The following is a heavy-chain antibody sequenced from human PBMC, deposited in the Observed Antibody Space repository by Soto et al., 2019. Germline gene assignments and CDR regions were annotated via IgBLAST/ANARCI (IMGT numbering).Heavy chain of an antibody. D-gene: IGHD6-13*01. CDR3: ARPRSSSRNYYGMDV. J-gene: IGHJ6*02. V-gene: IGHV4-34*01. CDR1: GGSFSGYY. Sequence: SETLSLTCAVYGGSFSGYYWSWIRQPPGKGLEWIGEINHSGSTNYNPSLKSRVTISVDTSKNQFSLKLSSVTASDTAMYYCARPRSSSRNYYGMDVWGQGTTVTVSS. CDR2: INHSGST.